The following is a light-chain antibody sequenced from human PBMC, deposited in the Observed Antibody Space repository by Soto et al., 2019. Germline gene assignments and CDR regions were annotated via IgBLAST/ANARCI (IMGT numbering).Light chain of an antibody. V-gene: IGKV3-15*01. J-gene: IGKJ5*01. CDR2: GAS. CDR1: QSVSSN. Sequence: IVMTQSPATLSVSTGERATLSCMSSQSVSSNLAWYQQKPGQAPRLLIYGASTRATGIPARFSGSGSGTEFTLTISSLQSEDFAVYYCQQYNNWPPITFGQGTRLEIK. CDR3: QQYNNWPPIT.